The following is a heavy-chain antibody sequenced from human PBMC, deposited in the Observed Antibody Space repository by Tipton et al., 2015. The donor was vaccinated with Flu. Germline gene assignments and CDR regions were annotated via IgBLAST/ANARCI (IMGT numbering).Heavy chain of an antibody. J-gene: IGHJ4*02. CDR3: ARARGSGGDYTFDY. V-gene: IGHV1-46*01. CDR1: GGTISTYP. CDR2: INPSGGST. D-gene: IGHD4-17*01. Sequence: QLVQSGAELKKPGSSVKVSCKSSGGTISTYPIHWVRQAPGRGLEWMGIINPSGGSTSYAQKFQGRVTMTRDTSTSTVYMELSSLRSEDTAVYYCARARGSGGDYTFDYWGQGTLVTVSS.